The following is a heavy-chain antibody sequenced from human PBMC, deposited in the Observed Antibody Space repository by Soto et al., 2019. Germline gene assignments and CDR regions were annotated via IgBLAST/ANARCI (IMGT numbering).Heavy chain of an antibody. CDR1: GGTFSSYA. V-gene: IGHV1-69*12. Sequence: QVQLVQSGAEVKKPGSSVKVSCKACGGTFSSYAISWVQQAPGQGLEWMGGIIPIFGTANYAQKFQGRVTMTVDESQSTAYMELSSLRSEDTAVYYCARDGGHVLRVWNVWGQGTKVTVSS. J-gene: IGHJ6*02. CDR3: ARDGGHVLRVWNV. D-gene: IGHD3-3*01. CDR2: IIPIFGTA.